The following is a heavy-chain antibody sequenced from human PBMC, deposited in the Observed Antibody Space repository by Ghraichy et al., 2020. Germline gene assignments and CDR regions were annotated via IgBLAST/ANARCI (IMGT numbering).Heavy chain of an antibody. CDR2: IGGSGSVSST. J-gene: IGHJ4*02. Sequence: GGSLRLSCAASGFTFSSYAMSWVRQAPGKGLEWVSAIGGSGSVSSTYYADSVKGRFTISRDNSDNTLYLQMNSLRAEDTAVYYCAKAVYASGSYWGSADSWGQGTLVTVSS. V-gene: IGHV3-23*01. D-gene: IGHD3-10*01. CDR1: GFTFSSYA. CDR3: AKAVYASGSYWGSADS.